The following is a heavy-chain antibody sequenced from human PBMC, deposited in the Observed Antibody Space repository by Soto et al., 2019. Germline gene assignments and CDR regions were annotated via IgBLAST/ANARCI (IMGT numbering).Heavy chain of an antibody. D-gene: IGHD2-15*01. CDR3: ARAYDSYCSGASCYSLYFDY. V-gene: IGHV3-7*01. CDR1: GFTFRSYW. CDR2: IKQDGSEK. J-gene: IGHJ4*02. Sequence: GGSLRLSXAASGFTFRSYWMSWVRQAPGKGLEWVANIKQDGSEKYYVDSVKGRFAVSRDNANNSLYLQMNSLRAEDTAVYYCARAYDSYCSGASCYSLYFDYWGQGTLVPVSS.